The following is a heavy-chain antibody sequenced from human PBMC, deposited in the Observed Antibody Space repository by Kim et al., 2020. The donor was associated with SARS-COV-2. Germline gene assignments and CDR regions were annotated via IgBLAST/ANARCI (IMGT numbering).Heavy chain of an antibody. J-gene: IGHJ5*01. Sequence: SETLSLTCGLSSGSLNDYYWSWIRQSPGMGLEWIGEVSHGGSPTYNPSLSSRLTVSVDVSRSQFSLRLSSVTAADTARFFCARGSKPHLSSSSW. CDR2: VSHGGSP. CDR3: ARGSKPHLSSSS. CDR1: SGSLNDYY. V-gene: IGHV4-34*01. D-gene: IGHD6-13*01.